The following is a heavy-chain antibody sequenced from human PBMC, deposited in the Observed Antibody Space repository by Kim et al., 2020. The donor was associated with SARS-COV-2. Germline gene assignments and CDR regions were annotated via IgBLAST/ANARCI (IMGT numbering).Heavy chain of an antibody. V-gene: IGHV3-30-3*01. Sequence: GGSLRLSCAASGFTFSSYAMHWVRQAPGKGLEWVAVISYDGSNKYYADSVKGRFTISRDNSKNTLYLQMNSLRAEDTAVYYCARERISRYCSSTSCRPGRTYYYYGMDVWGQGTTVTVSS. CDR2: ISYDGSNK. J-gene: IGHJ6*02. CDR3: ARERISRYCSSTSCRPGRTYYYYGMDV. D-gene: IGHD2-2*01. CDR1: GFTFSSYA.